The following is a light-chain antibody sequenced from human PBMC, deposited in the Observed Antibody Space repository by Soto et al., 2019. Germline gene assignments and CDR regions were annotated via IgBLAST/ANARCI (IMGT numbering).Light chain of an antibody. V-gene: IGKV1D-16*01. CDR1: QNISNC. CDR3: QQYNNYPLT. J-gene: IGKJ4*01. CDR2: LTS. Sequence: QMTQSPSSLSASVGDRVTITCRASQNISNCLAWYQQKPHKAPKLLIYLTSSLQSGVPSSFSGSGSGTDFTLTISSLQPEDFATYYCQQYNNYPLTFGGGTKVEI.